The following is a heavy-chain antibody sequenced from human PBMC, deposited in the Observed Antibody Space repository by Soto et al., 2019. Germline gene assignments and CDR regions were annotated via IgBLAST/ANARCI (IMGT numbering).Heavy chain of an antibody. CDR1: GGSISSSSYY. Sequence: QLQLQESGPGLVKPSETLSLTCTVSGGSISSSSYYWGWIRQPPGKGLEWIGSIYYSGSTYYNPSLKSRSPIPVDTSKTRFAMRVGFVPAADTVVYCGGGPLVVASLPGAFDTWGQGKMFTVSS. D-gene: IGHD2-21*02. CDR3: GGPLVVASLPGAFDT. V-gene: IGHV4-39*01. J-gene: IGHJ3*02. CDR2: IYYSGST.